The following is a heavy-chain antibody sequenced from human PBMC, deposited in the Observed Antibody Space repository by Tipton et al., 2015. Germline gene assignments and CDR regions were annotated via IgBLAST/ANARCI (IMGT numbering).Heavy chain of an antibody. Sequence: SLRLSCVASGFTFRSYAMTWVRQAPGKGLDWVSAITGSASSTYYADSVKGRFTISRDNSKNTLYLQMNSLRAEDTAVYYCARDPGGVFDYWGQGTLVTVSS. CDR2: ITGSASST. CDR1: GFTFRSYA. CDR3: ARDPGGVFDY. J-gene: IGHJ4*02. D-gene: IGHD3-16*01. V-gene: IGHV3-23*01.